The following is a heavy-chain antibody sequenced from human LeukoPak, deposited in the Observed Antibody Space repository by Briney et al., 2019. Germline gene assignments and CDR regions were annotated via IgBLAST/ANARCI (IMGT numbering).Heavy chain of an antibody. D-gene: IGHD4/OR15-4a*01. CDR3: VRGPYGASISKWFDP. CDR1: RGSISGYS. Sequence: SETLSLTCTVSRGSISGYSWSWVRQSPGGGLEWIGYIYYSGDTAYNPSLRSRVTLSVDTSKNQFSLQLRSVTTADTAVYYCVRGPYGASISKWFDPWGQGTQVIVSP. J-gene: IGHJ5*02. V-gene: IGHV4-59*01. CDR2: IYYSGDT.